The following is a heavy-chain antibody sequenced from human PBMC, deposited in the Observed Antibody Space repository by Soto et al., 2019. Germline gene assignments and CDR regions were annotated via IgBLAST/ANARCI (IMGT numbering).Heavy chain of an antibody. CDR2: IYYSGST. J-gene: IGHJ5*02. CDR1: GGSISSGDYY. D-gene: IGHD6-6*01. Sequence: PSETLSLTCTVSGGSISSGDYYWSWIRQPPGKGLEWIGYIYYSGSTNYNPSLKSRVTISVDTSKNQFSLKLSSVTAADTAVYYCARVSRYSSSSDAWDWFDPWGQGTLVTVSS. V-gene: IGHV4-61*08. CDR3: ARVSRYSSSSDAWDWFDP.